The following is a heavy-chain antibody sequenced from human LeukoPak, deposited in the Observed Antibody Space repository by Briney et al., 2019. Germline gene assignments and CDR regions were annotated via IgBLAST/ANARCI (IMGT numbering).Heavy chain of an antibody. J-gene: IGHJ4*02. V-gene: IGHV3-7*04. CDR2: IKQDGSKK. D-gene: IGHD5-24*01. CDR3: TRVGYIDEGVDY. CDR1: GFPFSSHW. Sequence: GGSLRLSCVASGFPFSSHWMTWVRQAPGKGLEWVANIKQDGSKKSYVDSVKGRFTISRDNAKNSLYLQMNSLRAEDTAIYYCTRVGYIDEGVDYWGQGTLVTVSS.